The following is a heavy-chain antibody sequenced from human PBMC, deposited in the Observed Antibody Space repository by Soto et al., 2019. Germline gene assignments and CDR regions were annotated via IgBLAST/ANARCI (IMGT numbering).Heavy chain of an antibody. CDR1: GFTFSSYA. V-gene: IGHV3-23*01. J-gene: IGHJ4*02. Sequence: HPGGSLRLSCAASGFTFSSYAMSWVRQAPGKGLEWVSAISGSGGSTYYADSVEGRFTISRDNSKNTLYLQMNSLRAEDTAVYYCAKDGYSYGHDYGDYDEPAVTFDYWGQGTLVTVSS. CDR3: AKDGYSYGHDYGDYDEPAVTFDY. CDR2: ISGSGGST. D-gene: IGHD4-17*01.